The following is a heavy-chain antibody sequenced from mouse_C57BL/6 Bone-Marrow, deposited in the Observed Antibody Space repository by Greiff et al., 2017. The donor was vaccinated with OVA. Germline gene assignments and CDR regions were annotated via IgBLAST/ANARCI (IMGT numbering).Heavy chain of an antibody. V-gene: IGHV1-55*01. J-gene: IGHJ3*01. Sequence: QVQLQQPGAELVKPGASVKMSCKASGYTFTSYWITWVKQRPGQGLEWIGDIYPGSGSTNYNEKFKSKATLTLDTSSSTAYMQLSSLTSEDSAVYYCARDSDYSNDWFAYWGQGTLVTVSA. CDR2: IYPGSGST. D-gene: IGHD2-5*01. CDR1: GYTFTSYW. CDR3: ARDSDYSNDWFAY.